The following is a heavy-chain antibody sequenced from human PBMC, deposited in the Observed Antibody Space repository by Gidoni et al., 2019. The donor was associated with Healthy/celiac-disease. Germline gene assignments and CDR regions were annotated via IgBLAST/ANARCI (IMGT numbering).Heavy chain of an antibody. CDR2: ISSNGGST. CDR1: GFTFSSYA. V-gene: IGHV3-64D*06. Sequence: EVQLVESGGGLVQPGGSLRLSCSASGFTFSSYAMHWVRQAPGKGLEYVSAISSNGGSTDYADSVKGRFTISRDNSKNTLYLQMSSLRAEDTAVYYCVKDHSEGAYYFDYWGQGTLVTVSS. CDR3: VKDHSEGAYYFDY. J-gene: IGHJ4*02. D-gene: IGHD1-26*01.